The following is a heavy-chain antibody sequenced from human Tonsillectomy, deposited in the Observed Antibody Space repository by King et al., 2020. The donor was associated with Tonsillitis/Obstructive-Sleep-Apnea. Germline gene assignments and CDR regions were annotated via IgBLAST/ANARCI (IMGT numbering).Heavy chain of an antibody. CDR2: IYHSGST. V-gene: IGHV4-4*02. D-gene: IGHD2-2*01. Sequence: VQLQESGPGLVKPSGTLSLTCAVSGGSISSSNWWSWVRQPPGKGLEWIGEIYHSGSTNYNPSLKSRVTISVDKSKNQFSLKLSSVTAADTAVYYCARDPRYCSSTSCFGGNYWGQGNLVTVSS. J-gene: IGHJ4*02. CDR1: GGSISSSNW. CDR3: ARDPRYCSSTSCFGGNY.